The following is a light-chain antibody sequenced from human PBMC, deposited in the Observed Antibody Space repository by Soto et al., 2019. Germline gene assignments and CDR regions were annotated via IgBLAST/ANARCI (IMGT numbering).Light chain of an antibody. V-gene: IGKV3-20*01. Sequence: IVLTQSPGTLSLSPGERATLSCRASQSVAGTYLAWYQQKPGQAPRLLIYGASSRATGIPDRFRGSGSGTDFTLTIGSLQSDDFAVYYCQQYNNWPRTFGQGTKVDIK. CDR3: QQYNNWPRT. CDR2: GAS. J-gene: IGKJ2*01. CDR1: QSVAGTY.